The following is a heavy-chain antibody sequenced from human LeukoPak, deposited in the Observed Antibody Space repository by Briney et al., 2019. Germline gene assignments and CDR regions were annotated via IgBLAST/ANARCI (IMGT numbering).Heavy chain of an antibody. Sequence: SETLSLTXTVSGGSISSSSYYWGWIRQPPGKGLEWIGSIYYSGSTYYNPSLKSRVTISVDTSKNQFSLKLSSVTAADTAVYYCARHSYDDYVWGSYRWYNWFDPWGQGTLVTVSS. CDR2: IYYSGST. V-gene: IGHV4-39*01. CDR3: ARHSYDDYVWGSYRWYNWFDP. CDR1: GGSISSSSYY. J-gene: IGHJ5*02. D-gene: IGHD3-16*02.